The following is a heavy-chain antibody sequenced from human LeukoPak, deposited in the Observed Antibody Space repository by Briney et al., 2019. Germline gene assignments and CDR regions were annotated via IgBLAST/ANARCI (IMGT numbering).Heavy chain of an antibody. D-gene: IGHD3-10*01. J-gene: IGHJ4*02. CDR3: ARGLWSGTY. Sequence: GGSLRLSCAASGFTFSSYEMNWVRQAPGKGLEWVANIKQDGSEKFCVDSVKGRFTISRDNAENSLYLHMNSLRAEDTAVYYCARGLWSGTYWGQGSLVTVSS. CDR2: IKQDGSEK. CDR1: GFTFSSYE. V-gene: IGHV3-7*01.